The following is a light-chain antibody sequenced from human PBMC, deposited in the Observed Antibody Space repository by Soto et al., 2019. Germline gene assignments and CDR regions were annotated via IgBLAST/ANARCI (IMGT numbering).Light chain of an antibody. V-gene: IGLV2-14*01. CDR3: SSYTSSSTLYV. J-gene: IGLJ1*01. Sequence: ALTQPASVSGSPGQSITISFAGTSSDVGGYNYVSWYQQHPGKAPKLMIYEVSNRPSGVSNRFSGSKSGNTASLTISGLQAEDEADYYCSSYTSSSTLYVFGTGTKVTVL. CDR1: SSDVGGYNY. CDR2: EVS.